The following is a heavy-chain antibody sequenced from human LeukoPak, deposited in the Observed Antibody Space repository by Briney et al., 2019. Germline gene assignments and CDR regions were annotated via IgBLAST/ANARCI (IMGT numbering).Heavy chain of an antibody. CDR3: AILADYDAFDI. Sequence: GGSLRLSCAASGFTFSSYSMNWVRQAPGKGLEWVSSISSSSSYIYYADSVKGRFTISRDNAKNSLYLLMNSLRVEDTAVYYCAILADYDAFDIWGQGTMVTVSS. CDR2: ISSSSSYI. CDR1: GFTFSSYS. D-gene: IGHD2-15*01. V-gene: IGHV3-21*01. J-gene: IGHJ3*02.